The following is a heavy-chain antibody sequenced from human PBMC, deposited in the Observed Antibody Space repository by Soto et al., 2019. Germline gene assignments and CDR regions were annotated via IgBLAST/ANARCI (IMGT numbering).Heavy chain of an antibody. J-gene: IGHJ6*03. CDR2: IYPGDSDT. D-gene: IGHD2-2*01. CDR3: ARRVVVVVSSYSHYYMAV. CDR1: GYSFTNYW. V-gene: IGHV5-51*01. Sequence: GESLKISCKGSGYSFTNYWIGWVRQMPGKGLEWMGIIYPGDSDTRYSPSFQGQVTISADKPISTAYLQWSSLKASDTAMYYCARRVVVVVSSYSHYYMAVWGKGTTVTVSS.